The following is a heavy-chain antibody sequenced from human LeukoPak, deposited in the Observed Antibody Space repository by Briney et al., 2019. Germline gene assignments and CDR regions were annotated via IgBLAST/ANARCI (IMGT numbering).Heavy chain of an antibody. CDR3: ALGYCSSTSCYEGYYYGMDV. CDR1: GFTFSSYS. V-gene: IGHV3-21*01. Sequence: GGSLRLSCAASGFTFSSYSMNWVRQAPGKGLHWVSSISTSSSYIYYADSVKGRFTISRDNAKNSLYLQMNSLRAEDTAVYYCALGYCSSTSCYEGYYYGMDVWGQGTTVTVSS. CDR2: ISTSSSYI. J-gene: IGHJ6*02. D-gene: IGHD2-2*01.